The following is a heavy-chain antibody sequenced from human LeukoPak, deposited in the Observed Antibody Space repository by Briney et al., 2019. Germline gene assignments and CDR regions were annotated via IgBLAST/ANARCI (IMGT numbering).Heavy chain of an antibody. D-gene: IGHD3-9*01. Sequence: GGSLRLSCAASGFTFSSYWMSWVRQAPGKGLEWVANIKQDGSEKYYVDSVKGRFTISRDNAKNSLYLQMNSLRAEDTAVYYCARSLQYFDWLHTSYYFDYWGQGTLVTVSS. J-gene: IGHJ4*02. V-gene: IGHV3-7*01. CDR3: ARSLQYFDWLHTSYYFDY. CDR1: GFTFSSYW. CDR2: IKQDGSEK.